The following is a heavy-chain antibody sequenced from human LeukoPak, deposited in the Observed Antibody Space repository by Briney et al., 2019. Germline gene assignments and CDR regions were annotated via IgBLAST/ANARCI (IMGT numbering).Heavy chain of an antibody. D-gene: IGHD4-17*01. CDR2: LIESGEST. V-gene: IGHV3-23*01. J-gene: IGHJ4*02. Sequence: GGSLRLSCAASGFTFSSYAMSWVRQAPGKGLEWVACLIESGESTYYADSVKGRFTISRDNSKNTLYLQMNSLRAEDTAIYYCARDYTLSGYYGDWPFDYWSQGTLVTVSS. CDR1: GFTFSSYA. CDR3: ARDYTLSGYYGDWPFDY.